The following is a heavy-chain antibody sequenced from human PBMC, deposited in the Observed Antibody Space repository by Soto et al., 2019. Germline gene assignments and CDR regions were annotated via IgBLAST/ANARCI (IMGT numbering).Heavy chain of an antibody. D-gene: IGHD2-8*01. CDR1: GFTFSDYY. CDR2: INRYGKNK. V-gene: IGHV3-11*01. Sequence: QVQLVESGGGLVKPGGSLRLSCTASGFTFSDYYMSWIRQAPGRGLEWLSYINRYGKNKDYADSVRGRFTISRDNAMSSLCMERNGLGVEETAVYYCSRRRGTDMDDIVLMHDCDFWGQGALVTVSS. CDR3: SRRRGTDMDDIVLMHDCDF. J-gene: IGHJ4*02.